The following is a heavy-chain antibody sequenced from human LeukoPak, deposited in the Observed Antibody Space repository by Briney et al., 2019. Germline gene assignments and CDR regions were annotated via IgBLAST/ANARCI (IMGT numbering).Heavy chain of an antibody. CDR2: INPNSGGT. CDR1: GYTFTGYY. V-gene: IGHV1-2*02. D-gene: IGHD6-19*01. Sequence: GASVKVSCKASGYTFTGYYMHWVRQAPGQGLEWMGWINPNSGGTNYAQKFQGRVTMTRDTSISTAYMELSRLRSDDTAVYYCALLQGVAGYYYYGMDVWGQGTTVTVSS. CDR3: ALLQGVAGYYYYGMDV. J-gene: IGHJ6*02.